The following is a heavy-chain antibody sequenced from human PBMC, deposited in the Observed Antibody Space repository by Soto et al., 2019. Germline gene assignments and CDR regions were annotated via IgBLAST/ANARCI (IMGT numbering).Heavy chain of an antibody. CDR1: GYSFTSYW. V-gene: IGHV5-51*01. Sequence: GESLKISCVGSGYSFTSYWIGWVRQMPGKGLEWMGIIYPGDSDTRYSPSFRGQVTISADKSMNTAYLQWSSLKASDTAMYYCMRQLGVDADNWFHPWGQGPLVTVSS. CDR2: IYPGDSDT. J-gene: IGHJ5*02. D-gene: IGHD2-8*01. CDR3: MRQLGVDADNWFHP.